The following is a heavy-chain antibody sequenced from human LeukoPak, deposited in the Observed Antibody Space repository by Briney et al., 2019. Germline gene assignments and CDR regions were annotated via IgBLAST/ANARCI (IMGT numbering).Heavy chain of an antibody. V-gene: IGHV1-69*13. CDR1: GGTFSSYA. CDR3: ARAGYCGGDCYSDY. D-gene: IGHD2-21*01. Sequence: SVKVSCKASGGTFSSYAISWVRQAPGQGLEWMGGIIPIFGTANYAQKFQGRVTITADESTSTAYMELSSLRSEDTAEYYCARAGYCGGDCYSDYWGQGTLVTVSS. J-gene: IGHJ4*02. CDR2: IIPIFGTA.